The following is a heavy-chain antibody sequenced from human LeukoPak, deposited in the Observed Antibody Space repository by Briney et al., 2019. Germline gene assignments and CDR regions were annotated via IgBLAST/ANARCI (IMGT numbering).Heavy chain of an antibody. CDR1: GDSVSSNNGA. Sequence: SQTLSLTRDISGDSVSSNNGAWNWIRQSPSRGLEWLGRTYYRSKWYNDYAGSLNGRITISPDTSKNQFSLHLNSVTPEDTAVYYCARDLGNTGWYTFDYWGQGILVTVSS. CDR2: TYYRSKWYN. V-gene: IGHV6-1*01. CDR3: ARDLGNTGWYTFDY. J-gene: IGHJ4*02. D-gene: IGHD6-19*01.